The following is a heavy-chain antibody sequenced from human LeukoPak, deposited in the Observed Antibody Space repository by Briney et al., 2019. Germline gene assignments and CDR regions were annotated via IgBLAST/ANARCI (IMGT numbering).Heavy chain of an antibody. Sequence: GGSLRLPCAASGFTFSSYSMNWVRQAPGKGLEWVSSISSSSSYIYYADSVKGRLTISRDNAKNSLYLQMNSLRAEDTAVYYCARDRGGSSGWYSYYYYYGMDVWGQGTTVTVSS. D-gene: IGHD6-19*01. CDR1: GFTFSSYS. CDR2: ISSSSSYI. V-gene: IGHV3-21*01. CDR3: ARDRGGSSGWYSYYYYYGMDV. J-gene: IGHJ6*02.